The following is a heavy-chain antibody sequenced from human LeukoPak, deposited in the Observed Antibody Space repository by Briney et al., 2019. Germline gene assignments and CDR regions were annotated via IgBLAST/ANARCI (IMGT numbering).Heavy chain of an antibody. J-gene: IGHJ6*03. CDR1: GGTFSSYA. CDR3: ARLNLIRGVIIGYYYYMDV. D-gene: IGHD3-10*01. V-gene: IGHV1-69*05. CDR2: IIPIFGTA. Sequence: SVKVSCKASGGTFSSYAISWVRQAPGQGLEWMGGIIPIFGTANYAQKFQGRVTITTDESTSTAYMELSSLRSEDTAVYYCARLNLIRGVIIGYYYYMDVWGKGTTVTVSS.